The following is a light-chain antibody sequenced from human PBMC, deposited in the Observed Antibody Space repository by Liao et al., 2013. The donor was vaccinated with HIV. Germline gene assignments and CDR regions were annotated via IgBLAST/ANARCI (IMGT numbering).Light chain of an antibody. J-gene: IGLJ2*01. V-gene: IGLV3-1*01. Sequence: DLTQPPSVSVSPGQTASITCSGDKLGDKYACWYQQKPGQSPVLVIYQDSKRPSGIPERFSGSNSGNTATLTISRVEAGDEADYYCQVWDSSSDHPVFGGGTKLTVL. CDR2: QDS. CDR1: KLGDKY. CDR3: QVWDSSSDHPV.